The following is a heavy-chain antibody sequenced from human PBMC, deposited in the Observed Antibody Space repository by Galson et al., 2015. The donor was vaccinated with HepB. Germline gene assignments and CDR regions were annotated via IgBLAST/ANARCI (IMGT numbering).Heavy chain of an antibody. CDR2: ISTSSSTT. J-gene: IGHJ4*02. CDR1: GFTFSNYE. Sequence: SLKLSCAASGFTFSNYEMNWVRQAPGKGLEWLAYISTSSSTTYYAQYVKGRFTISRDNAKDSLYLQLNSRRADDTAVYYCARDGVKLGPTTMGYGGQGTLVTVSS. CDR3: ARDGVKLGPTTMGY. V-gene: IGHV3-48*03. D-gene: IGHD1-26*01.